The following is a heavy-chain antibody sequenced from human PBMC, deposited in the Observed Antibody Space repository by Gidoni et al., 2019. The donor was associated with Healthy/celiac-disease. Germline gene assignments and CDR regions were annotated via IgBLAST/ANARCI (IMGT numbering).Heavy chain of an antibody. V-gene: IGHV3-21*01. CDR3: AREFLEGPFDY. CDR2: ISSSSSYI. Sequence: EVQLVESGGGLVKPGGSLRLSCAASGFTFSSYSMNWVRQARGKGLEWVSSISSSSSYIYYADSVKGRFTISRDNAKNSLYLQMNSLRAEDTAVYYCAREFLEGPFDYWGQGTLVTVSS. CDR1: GFTFSSYS. J-gene: IGHJ4*02.